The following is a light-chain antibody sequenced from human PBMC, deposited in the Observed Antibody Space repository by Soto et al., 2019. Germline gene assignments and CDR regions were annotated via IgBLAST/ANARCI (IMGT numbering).Light chain of an antibody. Sequence: QSALTQPASVSGSPGQSITISCTGTSGDIGSYNRVSWYQQHPGKAPKLIIYEVTDRPSGVSNRFSGSKSGNTASLTISGLQAEDEAKYYCSSYTNINTRACVFGTGTKGTVL. CDR1: SGDIGSYNR. CDR3: SSYTNINTRACV. CDR2: EVT. J-gene: IGLJ1*01. V-gene: IGLV2-14*01.